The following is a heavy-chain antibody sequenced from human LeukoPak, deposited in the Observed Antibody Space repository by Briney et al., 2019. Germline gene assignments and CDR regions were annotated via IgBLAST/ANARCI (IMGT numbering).Heavy chain of an antibody. CDR1: GFTFGSHA. J-gene: IGHJ4*02. CDR2: IFGSGGSP. V-gene: IGHV3-23*01. Sequence: SGGSLRLSCEASGFTFGSHAMYWVRQAPGKGLEWVAGIFGSGGSPHYADSVKGRFTISRDNPRNTVYLQINSLRDEDTAVYYCGKTTVGYSSGQKPAWPVDYWGQGTLVTASS. D-gene: IGHD5-18*01. CDR3: GKTTVGYSSGQKPAWPVDY.